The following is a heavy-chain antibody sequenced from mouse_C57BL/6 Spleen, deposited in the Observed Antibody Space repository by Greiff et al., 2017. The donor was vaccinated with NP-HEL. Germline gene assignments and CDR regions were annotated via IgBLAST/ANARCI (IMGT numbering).Heavy chain of an antibody. CDR2: IDPETGGT. CDR3: TRPHYDSFAY. CDR1: GYTFTDYE. Sequence: QVQLQQSGAELVRPGASVTLSCKASGYTFTDYEMHWVKQTPVHGLEWIGAIDPETGGTAYNQKFKGKAILTADKSSSTAYMELRSLTSEDSAVYYCTRPHYDSFAYWGQGTLVTVSA. J-gene: IGHJ3*01. V-gene: IGHV1-15*01. D-gene: IGHD2-4*01.